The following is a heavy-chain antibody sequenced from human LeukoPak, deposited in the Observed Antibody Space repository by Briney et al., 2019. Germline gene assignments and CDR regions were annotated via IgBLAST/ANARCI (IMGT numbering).Heavy chain of an antibody. V-gene: IGHV3-21*01. CDR2: ISSSSSYI. J-gene: IGHJ6*03. CDR1: GFTFSSYS. CDR3: ARDPRGYSGYDNYYYYMDV. D-gene: IGHD5-12*01. Sequence: GGSLRLSCAASGFTFSSYSMNWVRQAPGKGLEWVSSISSSSSYIYYADSVKGRFTISRDNAKNSLYLQMNSLRAEDTAVYYCARDPRGYSGYDNYYYYMDVWAKGPRSPSP.